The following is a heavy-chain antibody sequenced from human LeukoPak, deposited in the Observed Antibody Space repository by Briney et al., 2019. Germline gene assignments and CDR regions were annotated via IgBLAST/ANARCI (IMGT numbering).Heavy chain of an antibody. CDR2: INSDGSTT. D-gene: IGHD1-26*01. CDR3: SRGASGAPYF. Sequence: GGSLRLSCADSGFTSSSYWMHWVRQAPGKGLVWVSRINSDGSTTTYADFVKGRFTISRDNAKSTLYLQMNSLRAEDTAVYFCSRGASGAPYFWGQGTLVTVSS. J-gene: IGHJ4*02. CDR1: GFTSSSYW. V-gene: IGHV3-74*01.